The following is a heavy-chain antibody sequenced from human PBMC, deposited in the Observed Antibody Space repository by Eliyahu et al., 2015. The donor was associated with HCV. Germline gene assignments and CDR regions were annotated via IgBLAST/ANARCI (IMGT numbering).Heavy chain of an antibody. J-gene: IGHJ4*02. D-gene: IGHD3-10*01. CDR2: INWNGGST. CDR3: ARDNRRRGYYGPELGY. Sequence: SWVRQAPGKGLEWVSGINWNGGSTGYADSVKGRFTISRDNAKNSLYLQMNSLRAEDTALYYCARDNRRRGYYGPELGYWGQGTLVTVSS. V-gene: IGHV3-20*03.